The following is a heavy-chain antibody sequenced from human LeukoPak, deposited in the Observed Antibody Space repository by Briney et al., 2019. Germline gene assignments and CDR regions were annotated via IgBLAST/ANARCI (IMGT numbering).Heavy chain of an antibody. CDR1: GYSISSAYY. Sequence: SETLSLTCAVSGYSISSAYYWGWIRQPPGKGLEWIRSIYHSGSTYYNPSLKSRVTISVDTSKNQFSLKLSSVTAADTAVYYCARRLSAYAFDIWGQGTMVTVSS. D-gene: IGHD2/OR15-2a*01. CDR2: IYHSGST. J-gene: IGHJ3*02. CDR3: ARRLSAYAFDI. V-gene: IGHV4-38-2*01.